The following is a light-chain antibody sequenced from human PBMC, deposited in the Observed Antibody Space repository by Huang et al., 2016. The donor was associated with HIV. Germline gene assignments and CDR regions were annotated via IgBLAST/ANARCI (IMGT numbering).Light chain of an antibody. J-gene: IGKJ1*01. CDR2: WAA. V-gene: IGKV4-1*01. Sequence: DIVMTQSPDSLAVSLGERATITCKSSQNILNSYTNKNYLAWYQKKSGHPPRLLIYWAATRESGVPERFSGSGSGTDFTLTINSLQSEDMAFYYCHQYYETPGTFGQGTQVEIK. CDR1: QNILNSYTNKNY. CDR3: HQYYETPGT.